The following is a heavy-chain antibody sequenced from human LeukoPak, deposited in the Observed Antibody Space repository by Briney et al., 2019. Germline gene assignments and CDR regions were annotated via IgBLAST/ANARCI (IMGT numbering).Heavy chain of an antibody. V-gene: IGHV1-18*01. Sequence: ASVKVSCKVSGYTLTELSMHWVRQAPGKGLEWMGWISAYNGNTNYAQKLQGRVTMTTDTSTSTAYMELRSLRSDDTAVYYCAREGWELLRNDAFDIWGQGTMVTVSS. CDR1: GYTLTELS. J-gene: IGHJ3*02. CDR2: ISAYNGNT. D-gene: IGHD1-26*01. CDR3: AREGWELLRNDAFDI.